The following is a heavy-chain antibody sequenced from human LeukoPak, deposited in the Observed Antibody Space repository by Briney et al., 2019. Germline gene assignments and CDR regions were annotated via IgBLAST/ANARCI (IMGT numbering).Heavy chain of an antibody. Sequence: ASVKVSCKASGYTFTSYGISWVRQATGQGLEWMGWMNPNSGNTGYAQKFQGRVTITRNTSISTAYMELSSLRSEDTAVYYCARHSDYGDYSWFDPWGQGTLVTVSS. J-gene: IGHJ5*02. CDR2: MNPNSGNT. V-gene: IGHV1-8*03. D-gene: IGHD4-17*01. CDR3: ARHSDYGDYSWFDP. CDR1: GYTFTSYG.